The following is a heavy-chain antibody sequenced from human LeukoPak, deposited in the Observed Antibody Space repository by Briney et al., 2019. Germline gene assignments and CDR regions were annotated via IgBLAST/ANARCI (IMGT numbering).Heavy chain of an antibody. V-gene: IGHV1-69*13. CDR1: GGTFSSYA. J-gene: IGHJ3*02. D-gene: IGHD6-13*01. Sequence: SVKVSCKGAGGTFSSYAISWVRQAPGQGLEWMGGIIPIFGTANYAQKFQGRVTITADESTSTAYMELSSLRSEDTAVCYCARTQAIAAAGLDDAFDIWGQGTMVTVSS. CDR2: IIPIFGTA. CDR3: ARTQAIAAAGLDDAFDI.